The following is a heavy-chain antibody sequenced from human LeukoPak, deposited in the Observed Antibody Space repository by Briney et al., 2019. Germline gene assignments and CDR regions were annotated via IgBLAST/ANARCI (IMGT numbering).Heavy chain of an antibody. V-gene: IGHV1-69*13. D-gene: IGHD1-14*01. Sequence: SAKVSCKASGGTFISYAISWVRQAPGQGLEWMGGIIPIFGTANYAQKFQGRVTITADESTSTAYMELSSLRSEDTAVYYCARTQPGDGYYFDYWGQGTLVTVSS. CDR2: IIPIFGTA. CDR1: GGTFISYA. CDR3: ARTQPGDGYYFDY. J-gene: IGHJ4*02.